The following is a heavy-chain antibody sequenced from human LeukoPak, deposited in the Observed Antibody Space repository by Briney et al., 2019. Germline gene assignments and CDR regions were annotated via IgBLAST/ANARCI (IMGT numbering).Heavy chain of an antibody. CDR1: GGSISGYY. Sequence: SETLSLTCTVSGGSISGYYWSWIRQPAGKGLEWIGRIYTSGSTNYNPSLKSRVTMSLDTSRNQFSLNLTSVTAADTAVYSCARIRDSSGYYLGAFDVWGQGTMVTVSS. CDR3: ARIRDSSGYYLGAFDV. D-gene: IGHD3-22*01. CDR2: IYTSGST. J-gene: IGHJ3*01. V-gene: IGHV4-4*07.